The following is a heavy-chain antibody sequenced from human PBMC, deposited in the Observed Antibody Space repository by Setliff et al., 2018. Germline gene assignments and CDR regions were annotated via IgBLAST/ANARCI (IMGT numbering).Heavy chain of an antibody. Sequence: SETLSLTCAVSGFSITSGYYWGWIRQAPGKGLEWIGSLYHSGTTYYNPSLKRRVTISLDTSKNHSSLNLNSVTAADTAVYFCARHLSHCTMTTCYNNWFDPWGQGTLVTV. V-gene: IGHV4-38-2*01. D-gene: IGHD2-2*02. CDR2: LYHSGTT. CDR1: GFSITSGYY. J-gene: IGHJ5*02. CDR3: ARHLSHCTMTTCYNNWFDP.